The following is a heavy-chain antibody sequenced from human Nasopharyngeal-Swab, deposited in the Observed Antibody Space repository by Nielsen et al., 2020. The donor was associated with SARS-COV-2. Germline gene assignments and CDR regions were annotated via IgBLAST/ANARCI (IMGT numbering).Heavy chain of an antibody. CDR1: GGSISSSSYY. Sequence: SETLSLTCTVSGGSISSSSYYWGWISQPPGKGLEWIGSIYYSGSTYYNPSLKSRVTISVDTSKNQFSLKLSSVTAADTAVYYCARQSVGYSSSSLYYYYYGMDVWGQGTTVTVSS. CDR3: ARQSVGYSSSSLYYYYYGMDV. CDR2: IYYSGST. D-gene: IGHD6-6*01. V-gene: IGHV4-39*01. J-gene: IGHJ6*02.